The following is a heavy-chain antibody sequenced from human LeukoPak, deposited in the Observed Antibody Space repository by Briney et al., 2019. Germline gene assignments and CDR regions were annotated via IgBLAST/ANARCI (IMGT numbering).Heavy chain of an antibody. CDR3: AKDGATYYDFWSGYYLFDY. D-gene: IGHD3-3*01. CDR2: IRYDGSNK. J-gene: IGHJ4*02. Sequence: GGSLRLSCAASGFTFSSYGMHWVRQAPGKGLEWVAFIRYDGSNKYYADSVKGRFTISRDNSKNTLYLQMNSLRAEDTAVYYCAKDGATYYDFWSGYYLFDYWGQGTLVTVSS. V-gene: IGHV3-30*02. CDR1: GFTFSSYG.